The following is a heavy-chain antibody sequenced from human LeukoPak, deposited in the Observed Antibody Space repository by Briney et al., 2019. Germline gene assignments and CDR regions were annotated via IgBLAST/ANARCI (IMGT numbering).Heavy chain of an antibody. V-gene: IGHV3-30*02. Sequence: GGSLRLSCAASGFTFSSYGMHWVRQAPGKGLEWVAFIRYDGSNKYYADSVKGRFTISRDNSKNTLYLQMNSLRAEDTAVYYCAKGPEGWELEAFDYWGQGTLVTVSS. J-gene: IGHJ4*02. CDR2: IRYDGSNK. D-gene: IGHD1-26*01. CDR1: GFTFSSYG. CDR3: AKGPEGWELEAFDY.